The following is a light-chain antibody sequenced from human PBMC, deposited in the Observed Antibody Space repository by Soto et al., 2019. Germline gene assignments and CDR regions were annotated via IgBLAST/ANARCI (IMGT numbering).Light chain of an antibody. CDR3: CSYAGSSTVV. Sequence: QSALTQPASLSGSPGQSITISCTGTSSDIGAYDYVSWFQQHPGKAPKLMISEVNNRPSGVSNRFSGSKSGNTAYLTISGLQVEDEADYYCCSYAGSSTVVFGGGTKLTVL. J-gene: IGLJ2*01. CDR1: SSDIGAYDY. CDR2: EVN. V-gene: IGLV2-14*01.